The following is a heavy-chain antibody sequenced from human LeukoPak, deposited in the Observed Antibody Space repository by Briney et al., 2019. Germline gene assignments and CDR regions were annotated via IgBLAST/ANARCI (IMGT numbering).Heavy chain of an antibody. V-gene: IGHV3-21*01. CDR3: VRVVVVPAAMKGYYFDY. CDR2: ISSSSSYI. J-gene: IGHJ4*02. CDR1: GFTFSSYS. D-gene: IGHD2-2*01. Sequence: SGGSLRLSCAASGFTFSSYSMNWVRQAPGKGLEWVSSISSSSSYIYYADSVKGRFTISRDNSKNTLYLQMSSLRAEDTAVYYCVRVVVVPAAMKGYYFDYWGQGTLVTVSS.